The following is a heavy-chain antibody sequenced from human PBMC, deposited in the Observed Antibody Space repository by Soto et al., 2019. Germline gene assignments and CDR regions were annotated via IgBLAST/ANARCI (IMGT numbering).Heavy chain of an antibody. CDR3: ATVYCSGGSCYSIDY. V-gene: IGHV1-46*03. J-gene: IGHJ4*02. D-gene: IGHD2-15*01. CDR1: GYTFTSYY. Sequence: QVQLVQSGAEVKKPGASVKVSCKASGYTFTSYYMHWVRQAPGQGLEWMGIINPSNSTSYAQKFPGRGTMTRDTSTSTVYMELSSLRSEDTAVYYCATVYCSGGSCYSIDYWGQGTLVTVSS. CDR2: INPSNST.